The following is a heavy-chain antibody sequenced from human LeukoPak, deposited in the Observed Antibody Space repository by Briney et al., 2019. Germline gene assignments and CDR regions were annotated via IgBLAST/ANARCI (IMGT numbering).Heavy chain of an antibody. D-gene: IGHD1-1*01. CDR2: IRSKAYGETA. J-gene: IGHJ4*02. CDR1: GFTFGDYA. Sequence: HPGGSLRLSCTASGFTFGDYAMSWIRQAPGKGLEWVGFIRSKAYGETADYAASVKGGFTISRDDSKAIAYLQMNSLKTEDTAVYHCTRDRGAYNLYDYWGQGTLVTVSS. CDR3: TRDRGAYNLYDY. V-gene: IGHV3-49*03.